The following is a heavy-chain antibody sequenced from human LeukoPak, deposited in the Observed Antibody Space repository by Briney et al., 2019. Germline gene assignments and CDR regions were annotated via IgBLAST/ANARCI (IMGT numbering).Heavy chain of an antibody. CDR2: INPNSGGT. Sequence: GASVKVSCKASGYTFTGYYMHWVRQAPGQGLEWMGWINPNSGGTNYVQKFQGRVTMTRDTSISTAYMELSRLRSDDTAFYYCARDTTPSGKYSSSWYRVSKGDWGQGTLVTVSS. CDR1: GYTFTGYY. CDR3: ARDTTPSGKYSSSWYRVSKGD. V-gene: IGHV1-2*02. J-gene: IGHJ4*02. D-gene: IGHD6-13*01.